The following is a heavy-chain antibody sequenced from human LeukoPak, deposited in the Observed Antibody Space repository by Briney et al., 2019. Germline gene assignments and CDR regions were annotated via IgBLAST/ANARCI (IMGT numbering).Heavy chain of an antibody. J-gene: IGHJ4*02. CDR1: GFTFSSYA. Sequence: PGGSLRLSCAASGFTFSSYAMSWVRQAPGKGLEWVSAISGSGGSTYYADSVKGRFTISRDNSKNTPYLQMNSLRAEDTAVYYCAKVAYCGGDCYVFPDYWGQGTLVTVSS. D-gene: IGHD2-21*02. V-gene: IGHV3-23*01. CDR2: ISGSGGST. CDR3: AKVAYCGGDCYVFPDY.